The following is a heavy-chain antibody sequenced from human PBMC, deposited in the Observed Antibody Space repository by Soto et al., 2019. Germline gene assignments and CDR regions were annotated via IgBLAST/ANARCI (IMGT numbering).Heavy chain of an antibody. CDR3: ASASPGRGRMLVEEPPFDY. D-gene: IGHD6-13*01. CDR1: GYTFTSYG. Sequence: QVQLVQSGAEVKKPGASVKVSCKASGYTFTSYGISWVRQAPGQGLEWMGWISAYNGNTNYAQKLQGRVTMTTDTSTSTSYMELRSLRSDDTAVYYCASASPGRGRMLVEEPPFDYWGQGTLVTVSS. V-gene: IGHV1-18*04. J-gene: IGHJ4*02. CDR2: ISAYNGNT.